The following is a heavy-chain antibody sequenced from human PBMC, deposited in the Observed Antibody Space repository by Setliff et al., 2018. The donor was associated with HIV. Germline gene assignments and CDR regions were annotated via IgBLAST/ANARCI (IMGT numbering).Heavy chain of an antibody. D-gene: IGHD3-10*01. Sequence: GESLTLSCSASGFTFSSFAMHWVRQAPGKGLEYVSAISSDGGTTYYADSVKGRFTISRDNSRNTLYLQMSSLRGDTAVYYCVKAGGDPHDWYFDFWGRGTLVTVAS. CDR1: GFTFSSFA. V-gene: IGHV3-64D*09. CDR3: VKAGGDPHDWYFDF. J-gene: IGHJ2*01. CDR2: ISSDGGTT.